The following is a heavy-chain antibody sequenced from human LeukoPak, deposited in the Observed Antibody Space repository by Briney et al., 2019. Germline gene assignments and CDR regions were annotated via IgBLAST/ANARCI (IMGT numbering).Heavy chain of an antibody. CDR3: ARDHGDYFSFAFDI. D-gene: IGHD4-17*01. CDR1: GFTFSSYA. CDR2: ISYDGSNK. Sequence: GGSLRRSFAASGFTFSSYAMHWVRQAPGKGLEWVAVISYDGSNKYYADSVKGRFTISRDNAKNTLYLQMNSLRAEDTAVYYLARDHGDYFSFAFDIWGQGTMVTVSS. J-gene: IGHJ3*02. V-gene: IGHV3-30-3*01.